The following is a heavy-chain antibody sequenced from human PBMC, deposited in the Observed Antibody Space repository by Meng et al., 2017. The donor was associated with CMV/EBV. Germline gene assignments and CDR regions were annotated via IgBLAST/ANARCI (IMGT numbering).Heavy chain of an antibody. J-gene: IGHJ6*02. CDR3: ARDQLTGMDV. CDR1: GYSISSGYY. V-gene: IGHV4-38-2*02. Sequence: SETLSLTCTVSGYSISSGYYWGWIRQLPGKGLEWIGSIYHSGSTYYNLSLKSRVTISVDTSKNQFSLKLSSVTAADTAVYYCARDQLTGMDVWGQGTTVTVSS. CDR2: IYHSGST. D-gene: IGHD2-2*01.